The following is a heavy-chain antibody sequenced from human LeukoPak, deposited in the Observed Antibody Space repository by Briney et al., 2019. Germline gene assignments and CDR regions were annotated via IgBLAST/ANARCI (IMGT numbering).Heavy chain of an antibody. Sequence: GRSLRLSCAASGFTFITYGMHWVRQAPGKGLEWVAIIWYDGSNKYYADSVKGRFTISRDNSKNTLYLQMNSLRAEDTAVYYCARDQGCSSTSCYSLFFHYWGQGTLVTVSS. CDR2: IWYDGSNK. V-gene: IGHV3-33*01. CDR1: GFTFITYG. J-gene: IGHJ4*02. CDR3: ARDQGCSSTSCYSLFFHY. D-gene: IGHD2-2*01.